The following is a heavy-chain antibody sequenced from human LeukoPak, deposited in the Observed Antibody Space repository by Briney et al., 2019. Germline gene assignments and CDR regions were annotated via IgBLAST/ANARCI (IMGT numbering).Heavy chain of an antibody. Sequence: ASVKVSCKASGSTFTGYYMHWVRQAPGQGLERMGWINPNSGGTNYAQKFQGRVTMTRDTSISTAYMELSRLRSDDTAVYYCARVVRSGSHIDYWGQGTLVTVSS. J-gene: IGHJ4*02. CDR2: INPNSGGT. V-gene: IGHV1-2*02. CDR3: ARVVRSGSHIDY. D-gene: IGHD1-26*01. CDR1: GSTFTGYY.